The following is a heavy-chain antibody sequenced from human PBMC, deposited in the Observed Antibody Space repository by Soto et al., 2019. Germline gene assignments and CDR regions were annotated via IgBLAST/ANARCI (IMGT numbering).Heavy chain of an antibody. J-gene: IGHJ6*02. CDR3: ARGGDYYGMDV. CDR2: INSDGSST. Sequence: GSLRLSCAASGFTFSSYWMHWVRQAPGKGLVWVSRINSDGSSTSYADSVKGRFTISRDNAKNTLYLQMNSLRAEDTAVYYCARGGDYYGMDVWGQGTTVTVSS. CDR1: GFTFSSYW. V-gene: IGHV3-74*01. D-gene: IGHD3-16*01.